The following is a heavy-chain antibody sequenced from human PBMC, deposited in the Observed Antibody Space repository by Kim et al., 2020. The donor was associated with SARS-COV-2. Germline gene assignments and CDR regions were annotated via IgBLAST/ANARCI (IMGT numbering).Heavy chain of an antibody. V-gene: IGHV4-34*01. D-gene: IGHD6-13*01. CDR2: INHSGSN. CDR1: GGSFSGYY. CDR3: ARVPYSSSWYGNGFDP. Sequence: SETLSLTCAVYGGSFSGYYWRWIRQPPGKGLEWIGEINHSGSNNYNPSLKSRVTISVDTSKNQFSLKQSAVTAADTAVYYSARVPYSSSWYGNGFDPWGQGTLVAVSS. J-gene: IGHJ5*02.